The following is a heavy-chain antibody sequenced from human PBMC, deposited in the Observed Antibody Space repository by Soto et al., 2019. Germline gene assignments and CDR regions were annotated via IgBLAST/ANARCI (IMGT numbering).Heavy chain of an antibody. CDR1: GFTFSSFA. J-gene: IGHJ4*02. CDR2: LSGSGTPS. D-gene: IGHD2-15*01. CDR3: AKDHSVVTQHYFDY. V-gene: IGHV3-23*01. Sequence: VGSLRLSCAASGFTFSSFAMSWVRQAPGKGLEWVSALSGSGTPSYYADSVKGRFTISRDNSKNTLYLQMSSLRAEDTAVYYCAKDHSVVTQHYFDYSCQGIRVTVYS.